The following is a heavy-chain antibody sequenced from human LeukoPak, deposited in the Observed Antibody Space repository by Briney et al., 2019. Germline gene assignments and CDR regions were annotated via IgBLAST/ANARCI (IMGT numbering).Heavy chain of an antibody. V-gene: IGHV1-2*02. CDR2: INPNSGGT. CDR3: ARGLPGRVHDNSKKGLFDP. Sequence: ASVKVSCKASGYAFTGYYLHWVRQAPGQGLEWMGWINPNSGGTNTARKFQGRVTMTRDTSSSTAYMELNRLRSDDTADDTAVYYCARGLPGRVHDNSKKGLFDPWGQGTLVTVSS. D-gene: IGHD3-22*01. J-gene: IGHJ5*02. CDR1: GYAFTGYY.